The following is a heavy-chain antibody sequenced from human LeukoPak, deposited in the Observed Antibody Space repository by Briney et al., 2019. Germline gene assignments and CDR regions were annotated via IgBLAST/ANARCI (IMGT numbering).Heavy chain of an antibody. CDR3: ARVSMVTFGGVIGDFDY. D-gene: IGHD3-16*02. CDR1: GYTFTSYG. CDR2: IKPYNGNT. Sequence: ASVKVSCKAPGYTFTSYGISWVPEAPGQGLEWMGWIKPYNGNTNYAQKLQGRVTMTTDTSTSTSYMELRSLRSDDTAVYYCARVSMVTFGGVIGDFDYWGQGTLVTVSS. V-gene: IGHV1-18*01. J-gene: IGHJ4*02.